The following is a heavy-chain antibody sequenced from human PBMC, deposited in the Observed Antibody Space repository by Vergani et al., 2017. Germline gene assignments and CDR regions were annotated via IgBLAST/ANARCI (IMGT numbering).Heavy chain of an antibody. Sequence: QVQLQQWGAGLLKPSETLSLTCAVYGGSFSGYYWSWIRQPPGKGLEWIGEINHSGSTNYNPSLKSRVTISVDTSKNQFSLKLSSVTAADTAVYYCARADCGGDCYYGDYFDYWGQGTLVTVSS. V-gene: IGHV4-34*01. D-gene: IGHD2-21*01. CDR2: INHSGST. J-gene: IGHJ4*02. CDR3: ARADCGGDCYYGDYFDY. CDR1: GGSFSGYY.